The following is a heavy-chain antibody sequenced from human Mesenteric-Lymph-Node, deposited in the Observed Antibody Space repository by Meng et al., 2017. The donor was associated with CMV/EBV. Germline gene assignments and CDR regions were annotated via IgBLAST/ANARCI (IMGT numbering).Heavy chain of an antibody. CDR3: ARRGNYDSDYSEY. Sequence: LKQSRRDLFKPWPPLSLSVIVFGASIRNTTYYWTLILQPPGKGLEWIGSVHHSGTTYYNPSLKGRLTISVDTSANLFSLRLTTVTAADTATYYCARRGNYDSDYSEYWGQGTLVTVSS. D-gene: IGHD3-22*01. J-gene: IGHJ4*02. V-gene: IGHV4-39*01. CDR1: GASIRNTTYY. CDR2: VHHSGTT.